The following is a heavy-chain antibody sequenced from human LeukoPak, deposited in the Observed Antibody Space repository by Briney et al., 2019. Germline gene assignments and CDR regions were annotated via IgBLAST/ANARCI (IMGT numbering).Heavy chain of an antibody. CDR1: GFTLSNHA. CDR3: AKDGFLGNDAFDI. Sequence: PGRSLRLSCVVSGFTLSNHAIHWVRQAPGKGLEWVAFIRYDGSNKYYADSVKGRFTISRDNSKNTLYLQMNSLRAEDTAVYYCAKDGFLGNDAFDIWGQGTMVTVSS. V-gene: IGHV3-30*02. D-gene: IGHD3-16*01. J-gene: IGHJ3*02. CDR2: IRYDGSNK.